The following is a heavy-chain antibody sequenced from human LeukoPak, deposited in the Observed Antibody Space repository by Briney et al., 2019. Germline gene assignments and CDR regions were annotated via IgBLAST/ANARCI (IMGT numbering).Heavy chain of an antibody. D-gene: IGHD2-15*01. CDR2: IYYSGST. J-gene: IGHJ4*02. Sequence: SETPSLTCTVSGGSISSYYWSWIRQPPGKGLEWIGYIYYSGSTNYNPSLKSRVTISVDTSKNQFSPKLSSVTAADTAVYYCARGGSYCSGGSCYSVPFDYWGQGTLVTVSS. CDR3: ARGGSYCSGGSCYSVPFDY. V-gene: IGHV4-59*01. CDR1: GGSISSYY.